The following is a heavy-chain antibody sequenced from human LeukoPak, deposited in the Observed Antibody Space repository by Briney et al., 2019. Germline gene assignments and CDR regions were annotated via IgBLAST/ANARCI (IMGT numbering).Heavy chain of an antibody. CDR2: IRSKAYGGTT. V-gene: IGHV3-49*04. Sequence: GGSLRLSCAASGFTVSSNYMSWVRQAPGKGLEWVGFIRSKAYGGTTEYAASVKGRFTISRDDSKSIAYLQMNSLKTEDTAVYYCTSSGWYRVVDYWGQGTLVTVSS. CDR3: TSSGWYRVVDY. J-gene: IGHJ4*02. D-gene: IGHD6-19*01. CDR1: GFTVSSNY.